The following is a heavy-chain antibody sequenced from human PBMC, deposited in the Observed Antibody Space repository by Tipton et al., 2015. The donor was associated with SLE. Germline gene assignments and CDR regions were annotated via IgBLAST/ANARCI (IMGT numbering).Heavy chain of an antibody. V-gene: IGHV4-39*01. CDR2: IYYSGST. Sequence: TLSLTCTVSGGSISSSSYYWGWIRQPPGKGLEWIGSIYYSGSTYYNPSLKSRVTISVDTSKNQFSLKLSSVTAADTAVYYCARQGITMVRGPDYWGQGTLVTVSS. J-gene: IGHJ4*02. CDR1: GGSISSSSYY. CDR3: ARQGITMVRGPDY. D-gene: IGHD3-10*01.